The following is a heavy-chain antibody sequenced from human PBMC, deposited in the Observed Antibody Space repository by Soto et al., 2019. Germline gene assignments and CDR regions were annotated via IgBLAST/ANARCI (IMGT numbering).Heavy chain of an antibody. CDR1: GFTFSSYA. D-gene: IGHD6-13*01. V-gene: IGHV3-30-3*01. CDR3: ARDRLAAAGTWYYGMDV. J-gene: IGHJ6*02. Sequence: PGGSLRLSCAASGFTFSSYAMHWVRQAPGKGLEWVAVISYDGSNKYYADSVKGRFTISRDNSKNTLYLQMNSLRAEDTAVYYCARDRLAAAGTWYYGMDVWGQGTTVTVS. CDR2: ISYDGSNK.